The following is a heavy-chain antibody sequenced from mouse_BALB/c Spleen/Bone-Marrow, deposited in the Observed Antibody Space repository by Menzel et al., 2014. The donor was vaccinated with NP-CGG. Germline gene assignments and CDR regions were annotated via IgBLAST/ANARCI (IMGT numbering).Heavy chain of an antibody. CDR3: ARDISGYVRAMDY. CDR1: GYTFTDYA. Sequence: QVQLQQSGPELVSPGVSVKISCKAFGYTFTDYAIHWVKQSHSKSLEWIGIISTYSANTNYNQKFKGKATMTVYKSSSTAYMELTRLTFEDSAIYFCARDISGYVRAMDYWGQGTSVTVSS. CDR2: ISTYSANT. V-gene: IGHV1-67*01. D-gene: IGHD3-2*01. J-gene: IGHJ4*01.